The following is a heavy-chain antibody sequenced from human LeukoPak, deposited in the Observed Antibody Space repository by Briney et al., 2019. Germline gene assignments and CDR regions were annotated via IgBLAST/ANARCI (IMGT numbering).Heavy chain of an antibody. CDR1: GGSISTYY. D-gene: IGHD3-3*01. CDR2: IYYSGST. V-gene: IGHV4-59*08. CDR3: ARQRFLEWYFDY. J-gene: IGHJ4*02. Sequence: SETLSLTCTVSGGSISTYYWSWIRQPPGKALEWIGYIYYSGSTNYNPPLKSRVTISVDTSKNQLSLKLSSVTAADTAVYYCARQRFLEWYFDYWGQGTLVTVSS.